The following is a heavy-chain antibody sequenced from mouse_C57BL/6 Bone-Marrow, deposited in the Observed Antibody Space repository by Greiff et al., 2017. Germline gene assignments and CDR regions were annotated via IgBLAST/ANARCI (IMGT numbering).Heavy chain of an antibody. D-gene: IGHD1-1*01. CDR3: TTSYYGSSYAWFAY. CDR1: GFNIKDDY. J-gene: IGHJ3*01. CDR2: IDPENGDT. V-gene: IGHV14-4*01. Sequence: VQLQQSGAELVRPGASVKLSCTASGFNIKDDYMHWVKQRPEQGLEWIGWIDPENGDTEYASKFQGKATITADTSSNTAYLQLSSLTSEDTAVYDCTTSYYGSSYAWFAYWGQGTLVTVSA.